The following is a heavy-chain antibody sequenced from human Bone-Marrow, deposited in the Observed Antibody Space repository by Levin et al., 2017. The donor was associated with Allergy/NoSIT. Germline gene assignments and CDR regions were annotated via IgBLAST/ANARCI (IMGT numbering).Heavy chain of an antibody. D-gene: IGHD3-10*01. CDR1: GFTFSDYY. Sequence: GESLKISCAASGFTFSDYYMAWIRQAPGKGLEWVSYVSRSGTYTSYADSVTGRFTISRDDAKSSFYLQMNNLRGEDTGVYFCARGVFGGDAFDFWGQGTLVVVST. CDR2: VSRSGTYT. V-gene: IGHV3-11*05. J-gene: IGHJ3*01. CDR3: ARGVFGGDAFDF.